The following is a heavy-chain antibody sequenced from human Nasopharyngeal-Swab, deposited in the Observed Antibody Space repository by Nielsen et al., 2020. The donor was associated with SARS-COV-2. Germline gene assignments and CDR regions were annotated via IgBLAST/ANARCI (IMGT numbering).Heavy chain of an antibody. CDR3: ARDIEEDIGVVPAAIWFDP. CDR1: GFPFSSYW. D-gene: IGHD2-2*01. J-gene: IGHJ5*02. CDR2: INSDGSST. Sequence: LNISCAASGFPFSSYWMHCVRPAPGKGLVWLSRINSDGSSTSYADSVKGRFTISRDTAKNTLYLQMNSLRDEDTAVYYCARDIEEDIGVVPAAIWFDPWGQGTLVTVSS. V-gene: IGHV3-74*01.